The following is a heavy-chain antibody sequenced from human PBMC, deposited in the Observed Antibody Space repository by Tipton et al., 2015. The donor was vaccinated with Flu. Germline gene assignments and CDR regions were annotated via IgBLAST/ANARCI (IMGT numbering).Heavy chain of an antibody. D-gene: IGHD3-10*01. V-gene: IGHV4-59*08. CDR2: TYFTGST. CDR1: GGSLSSYY. CDR3: ARSYNSGAGSYYGY. J-gene: IGHJ4*02. Sequence: TLSLTCTVSGGSLSSYYWSWIRQPPGKGLEWIGYTYFTGSTKYSSSLKSRVTISVDTSKNQFSLKLSSVTAADTAVYYCARSYNSGAGSYYGYWGQGTLVTVSS.